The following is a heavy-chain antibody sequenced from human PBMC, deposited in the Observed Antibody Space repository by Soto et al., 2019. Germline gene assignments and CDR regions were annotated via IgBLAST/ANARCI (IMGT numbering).Heavy chain of an antibody. Sequence: SETLSLTCAVYGGSFSGYYWSWIRQPPGKGLEWIGEINHSGSTNYNPSLKSRVTISVDTSKNQFSLKLSSVTAADTAVYHCARFKGRHYDFWSGYYSPDYYDYWGQRTLVTVSS. CDR2: INHSGST. J-gene: IGHJ4*02. V-gene: IGHV4-34*01. CDR1: GGSFSGYY. D-gene: IGHD3-3*01. CDR3: ARFKGRHYDFWSGYYSPDYYDY.